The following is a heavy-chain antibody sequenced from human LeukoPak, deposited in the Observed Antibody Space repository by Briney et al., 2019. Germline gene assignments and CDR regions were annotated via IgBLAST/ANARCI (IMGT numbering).Heavy chain of an antibody. CDR3: SKSYYYNSSGTSFFDY. V-gene: IGHV3-48*03. CDR1: GFTFSSYE. J-gene: IGHJ4*02. D-gene: IGHD3-22*01. Sequence: PGGSLRLSCAASGFTFSSYEMNWVRQAPGKGLEWVSYISSSGSTIYYADSVKGRFAISRDNSKTSLYLQMNSLRTEDTALYYCSKSYYYNSSGTSFFDYWGQGTLVTVSS. CDR2: ISSSGSTI.